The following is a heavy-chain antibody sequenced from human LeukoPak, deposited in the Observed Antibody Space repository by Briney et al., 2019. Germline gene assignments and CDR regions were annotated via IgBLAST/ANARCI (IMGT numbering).Heavy chain of an antibody. V-gene: IGHV3-33*01. J-gene: IGHJ3*02. CDR2: IWYDGSNK. Sequence: GGSLRLSCAASGFTFSSYGMHWVRQAPGKGLEWVAVIWYDGSNKYYADSVKGRFTISRDNSKNTLYLQMNSLRAEDTAVYYCARANYGEYAFDIWGQGTMATVSS. CDR1: GFTFSSYG. CDR3: ARANYGEYAFDI. D-gene: IGHD4-17*01.